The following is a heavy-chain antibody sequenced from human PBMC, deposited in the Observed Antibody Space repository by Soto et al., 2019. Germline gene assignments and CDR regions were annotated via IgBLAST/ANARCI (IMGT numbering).Heavy chain of an antibody. CDR3: ARASRYCSGGSCYTEFDY. CDR1: GYTFTGYY. J-gene: IGHJ4*02. V-gene: IGHV1-2*04. D-gene: IGHD2-15*01. Sequence: ASVKVSCKASGYTFTGYYMHWVRQAPGQGLEWMGWINPNSGGTNYAQKFQGWVTMTRDTSISTAYMELSRLRSDDTAVYYCARASRYCSGGSCYTEFDYWGQGTLVTVSS. CDR2: INPNSGGT.